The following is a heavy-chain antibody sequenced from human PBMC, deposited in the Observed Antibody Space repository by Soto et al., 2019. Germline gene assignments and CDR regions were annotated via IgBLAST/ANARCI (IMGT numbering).Heavy chain of an antibody. D-gene: IGHD4-4*01. V-gene: IGHV3-15*01. CDR2: IKSKTDGGTT. Sequence: EVQPVESGGGLVKPGGSLRLSCAASGFTFSNAWMSWVRQAPGKGLEWVGRIKSKTDGGTTDYAAPVKGRFTISRDDSKNTLYLQMNSLKTEDTAVYYCTTESTVTTHVDYWGQGTLVTVSS. CDR3: TTESTVTTHVDY. J-gene: IGHJ4*02. CDR1: GFTFSNAW.